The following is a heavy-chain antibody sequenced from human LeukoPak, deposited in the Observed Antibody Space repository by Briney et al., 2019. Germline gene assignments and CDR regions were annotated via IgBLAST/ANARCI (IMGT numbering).Heavy chain of an antibody. Sequence: SETLSLTCAVSGYSISNGYYWGWVRQPPGKRLEWIGSIYHGGNTIYNPSLKSRVTMSVDTSKNQFSLSLSSVTAADTAVYHCAFHVERTMAANNYFDPWGQGILVTVSS. CDR1: GYSISNGYY. V-gene: IGHV4-38-2*01. J-gene: IGHJ5*02. CDR2: IYHGGNT. D-gene: IGHD5-18*01. CDR3: AFHVERTMAANNYFDP.